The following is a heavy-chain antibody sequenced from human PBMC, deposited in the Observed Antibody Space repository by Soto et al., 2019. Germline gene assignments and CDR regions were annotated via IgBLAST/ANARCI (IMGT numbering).Heavy chain of an antibody. CDR1: GYTFTGYY. CDR3: ARDGRSELGRGADAFDI. Sequence: ASVKVSCKASGYTFTGYYMHWVRQAPGQGLEWMGWINPNSGGTNYAQKFQGWVTMTRDTSISTAYMERSRLRSYDTTVYYCARDGRSELGRGADAFDIWGQGTMVTVSS. CDR2: INPNSGGT. J-gene: IGHJ3*02. D-gene: IGHD7-27*01. V-gene: IGHV1-2*04.